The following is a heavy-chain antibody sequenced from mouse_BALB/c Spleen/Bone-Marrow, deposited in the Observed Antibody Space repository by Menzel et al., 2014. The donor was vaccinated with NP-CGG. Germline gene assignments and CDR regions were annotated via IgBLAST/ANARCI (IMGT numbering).Heavy chain of an antibody. Sequence: EVQLQQSGPELVKPGASMKISCKASGYSFTGYTMNWVKQNHGKNLEWIGLINPYNGGTTYNQQFKGKATLTVDKSSSTASMELHSLPSEESAVYYCARPGASYGSYYYAIDYWGQGTSVTVSS. CDR2: INPYNGGT. J-gene: IGHJ4*01. D-gene: IGHD1-1*02. V-gene: IGHV1-18*01. CDR3: ARPGASYGSYYYAIDY. CDR1: GYSFTGYT.